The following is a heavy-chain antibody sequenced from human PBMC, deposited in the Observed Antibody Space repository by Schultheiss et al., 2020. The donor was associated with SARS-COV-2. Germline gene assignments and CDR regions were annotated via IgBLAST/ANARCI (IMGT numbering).Heavy chain of an antibody. CDR1: GFTFSSYW. CDR3: ARGWYSCAFDI. V-gene: IGHV3-7*01. J-gene: IGHJ3*02. Sequence: GGSLRLSCAASGFTFSSYWMSWVRQAPGKGLEWVANIKQDGSEKYYVDSVKGRFTISRDNAKNSLYLQMNSLRAEDTAVYRCARGWYSCAFDIWGQGTKVTVSS. CDR2: IKQDGSEK. D-gene: IGHD1-14*01.